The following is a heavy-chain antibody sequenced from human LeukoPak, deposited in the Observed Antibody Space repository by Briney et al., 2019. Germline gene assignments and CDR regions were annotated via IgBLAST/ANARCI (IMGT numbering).Heavy chain of an antibody. Sequence: ASVKVSCKASGYTFTSYDINWVRQATGQGLERMGWMNPNSGNTGYAQKFQGRVTMTRNTSISTAYMELSSLRSEDTAVYYCARPPYGDKLDAFDIWGQGTMVTVSS. D-gene: IGHD4-23*01. CDR1: GYTFTSYD. V-gene: IGHV1-8*01. J-gene: IGHJ3*02. CDR2: MNPNSGNT. CDR3: ARPPYGDKLDAFDI.